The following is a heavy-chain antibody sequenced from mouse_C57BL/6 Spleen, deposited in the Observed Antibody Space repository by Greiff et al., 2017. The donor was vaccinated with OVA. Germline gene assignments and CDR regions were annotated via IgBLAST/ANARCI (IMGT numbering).Heavy chain of an antibody. V-gene: IGHV1-50*01. Sequence: QVQLQQPGAELVKPGASVQLSCKASGYTFTSYWMQWVKQRPGQGLEWIGEIDPSDSYTNYNQKFKGKATLTVDTSSSTAYMQLSSLTSEDSAVYYGAIRGAGNWYFDVWGTGTTVTVSS. J-gene: IGHJ1*03. D-gene: IGHD3-3*01. CDR3: AIRGAGNWYFDV. CDR1: GYTFTSYW. CDR2: IDPSDSYT.